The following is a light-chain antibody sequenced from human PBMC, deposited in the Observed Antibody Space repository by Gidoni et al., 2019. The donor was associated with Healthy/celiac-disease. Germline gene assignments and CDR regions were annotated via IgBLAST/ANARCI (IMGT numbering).Light chain of an antibody. Sequence: EIVMTQSPATLSVSPGERATLSCRASQSVSSNLAWYQQKPGQAPRLLIYGASTRATGIPARFSGSGSGTEFTLSISSVQSEDFAVYYCQQYKNWPLLTFXGXTKVEIK. CDR1: QSVSSN. J-gene: IGKJ4*01. CDR3: QQYKNWPLLT. CDR2: GAS. V-gene: IGKV3-15*01.